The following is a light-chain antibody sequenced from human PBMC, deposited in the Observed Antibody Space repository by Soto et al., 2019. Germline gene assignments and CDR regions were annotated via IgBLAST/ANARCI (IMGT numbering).Light chain of an antibody. CDR2: AAS. CDR3: QQSYSTPVT. CDR1: QSISSY. V-gene: IGKV1-39*01. J-gene: IGKJ3*01. Sequence: DIQMTQSPSSLSASVGDRVTITCRASQSISSYLNWYQQKPGKAPNLLIYAASTLQSGVASRFSGSGSGTDFTLTISSLQPEDFATYFCQQSYSTPVTFGPGTKVDIK.